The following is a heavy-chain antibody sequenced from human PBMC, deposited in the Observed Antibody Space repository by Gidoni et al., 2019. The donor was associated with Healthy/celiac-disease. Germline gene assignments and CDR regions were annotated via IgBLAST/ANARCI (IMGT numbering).Heavy chain of an antibody. V-gene: IGHV1-69*06. D-gene: IGHD1-26*01. Sequence: QVQLVQSVAEAENPGTLVKVSCKASCATFSSYAISWVRQDPGQGLEWMGGSIPIFDTANYAQKFQGRVTITADKSTSTAYMGLSSLRSEDTAVYYCARGPGEELRYFDYWGQGTLVTVSS. CDR2: SIPIFDTA. J-gene: IGHJ4*02. CDR1: CATFSSYA. CDR3: ARGPGEELRYFDY.